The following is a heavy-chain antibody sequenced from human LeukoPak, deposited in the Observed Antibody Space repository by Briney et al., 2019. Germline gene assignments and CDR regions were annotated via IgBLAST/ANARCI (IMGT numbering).Heavy chain of an antibody. Sequence: WGSLSLSCAASGFTFSSYAMGWVRPAPGKGLEWVSAISGSGGSTYYADSVKGRFTISRDNSKNTLYLQMNSLRAEDTAVYYCAKDRGTYGPDYFDYWGQGTLVTVSS. CDR3: AKDRGTYGPDYFDY. CDR1: GFTFSSYA. D-gene: IGHD3-10*01. V-gene: IGHV3-23*01. J-gene: IGHJ4*02. CDR2: ISGSGGST.